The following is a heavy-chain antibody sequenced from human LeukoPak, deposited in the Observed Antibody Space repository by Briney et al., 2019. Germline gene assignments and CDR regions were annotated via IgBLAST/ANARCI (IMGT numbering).Heavy chain of an antibody. Sequence: GRSLRLSCTASGFTFSRYDMSWVRQAPGKGLGWVSGISDSAGTTYYADSVKGRFSISRDNSKNTLNLQMNSLRAEDTAVYYCAKSYYYGSGGYSLTAFDIWGQGTMVTVSS. CDR1: GFTFSRYD. V-gene: IGHV3-23*01. CDR2: ISDSAGTT. D-gene: IGHD3-10*01. J-gene: IGHJ3*02. CDR3: AKSYYYGSGGYSLTAFDI.